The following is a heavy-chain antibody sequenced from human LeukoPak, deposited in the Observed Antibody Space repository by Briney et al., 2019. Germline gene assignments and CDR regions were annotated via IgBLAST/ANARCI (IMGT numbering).Heavy chain of an antibody. J-gene: IGHJ4*02. D-gene: IGHD2-8*01. CDR3: ARLVYAISTFDY. Sequence: ASVKVSCKASGYTFTGYYMHWVRQAPGQGLEWMGWINPNSGGTNYAQKFQGRVTMTRDTSISTAYMELSRLRSDDTAVYYCARLVYAISTFDYWDQGTLVTVSS. CDR2: INPNSGGT. V-gene: IGHV1-2*02. CDR1: GYTFTGYY.